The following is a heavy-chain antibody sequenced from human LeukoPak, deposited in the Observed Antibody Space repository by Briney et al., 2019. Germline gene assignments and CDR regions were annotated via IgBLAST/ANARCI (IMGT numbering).Heavy chain of an antibody. D-gene: IGHD2-21*02. CDR2: IYSSGST. J-gene: IGHJ4*02. CDR3: ARELSPRDGKGYYFDY. V-gene: IGHV4-61*02. CDR1: GGSISSGSYY. Sequence: RPSETLSLICTVSGGSISSGSYYWSWIRQPAGKALEWIGRIYSSGSTNYNPSLKSRVTISVDTSKNQFSLKLSSVTAADTAMYYCARELSPRDGKGYYFDYWGQGTLVTVSS.